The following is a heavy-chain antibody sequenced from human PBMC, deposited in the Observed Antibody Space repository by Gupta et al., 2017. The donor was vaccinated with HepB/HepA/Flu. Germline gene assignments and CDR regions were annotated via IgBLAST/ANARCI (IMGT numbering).Heavy chain of an antibody. Sequence: QVQLQESGPGLAKPSETLSLTCTVSGGSISSYYWSWIRQPPGKGLEWIGYIYYSGSTNYNPSLKSRVTISVDTSKNQFSLKLSSVTAADTAVYYCARDSVCSGGSCYSSWGWFDPWGQGTLVTGLL. D-gene: IGHD2-15*01. CDR2: IYYSGST. CDR3: ARDSVCSGGSCYSSWGWFDP. V-gene: IGHV4-59*01. CDR1: GGSISSYY. J-gene: IGHJ5*02.